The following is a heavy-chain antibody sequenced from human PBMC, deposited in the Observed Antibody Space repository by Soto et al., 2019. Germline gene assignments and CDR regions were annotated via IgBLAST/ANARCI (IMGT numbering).Heavy chain of an antibody. CDR3: DRLDGYDHYFDY. CDR2: VYYSGST. CDR1: GGSISSHY. V-gene: IGHV4-59*08. Sequence: SETLSLTCTVSGGSISSHYWSWIRQPPGQGLEWIGYVYYSGSTNYNPSLKGRVTISVDTSKSQFYLRLSHVTEADTAVYFGDRLDGYDHYFDYCGQXALVTVSP. D-gene: IGHD5-12*01. J-gene: IGHJ4*02.